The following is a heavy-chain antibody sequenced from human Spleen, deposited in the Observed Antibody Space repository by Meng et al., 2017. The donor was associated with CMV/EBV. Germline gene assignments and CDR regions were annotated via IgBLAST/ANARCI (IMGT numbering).Heavy chain of an antibody. CDR2: IIPNSGTT. J-gene: IGHJ6*02. D-gene: IGHD3-3*01. CDR3: ARDLRPGTTIFGVRSVHYGMDV. Sequence: ASVKVSCKASGYTFTGYYMHWVRQAPGQGLEWMGWIIPNSGTTNYAQKFQGRVTMTRDTSISTAYMELSRLRSDDTAVYYCARDLRPGTTIFGVRSVHYGMDVWGQGTTVTVSS. CDR1: GYTFTGYY. V-gene: IGHV1-2*02.